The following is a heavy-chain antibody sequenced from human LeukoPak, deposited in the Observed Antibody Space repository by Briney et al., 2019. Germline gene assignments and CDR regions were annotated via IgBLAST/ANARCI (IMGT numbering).Heavy chain of an antibody. CDR1: GFTFRSYA. J-gene: IGHJ4*02. CDR2: ISGSGGST. CDR3: AKDTLAAMPGSYFDY. D-gene: IGHD2-2*01. Sequence: GGSLRLSCAASGFTFRSYAMSWVRQAPGKGLEWVSAISGSGGSTYYADSVKGRFTISRDNSKNTLYLQMNSLRAEDTAVYYCAKDTLAAMPGSYFDYWGQGTLVTVSS. V-gene: IGHV3-23*01.